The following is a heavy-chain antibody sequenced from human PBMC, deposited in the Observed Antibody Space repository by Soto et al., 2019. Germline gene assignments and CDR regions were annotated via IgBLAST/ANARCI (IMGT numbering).Heavy chain of an antibody. CDR1: GFTFSDYY. J-gene: IGHJ4*02. Sequence: QVQLVESGGGLVKPGGSLRLSCAASGFTFSDYYMSWIRQAPGKGLEWVSYISGRSRYTNYADSVKGRFTISRDNAKNSLYMQMNSLRAEDTAVYYCARVLANYFDSWGQGTLVTVSS. V-gene: IGHV3-11*06. CDR3: ARVLANYFDS. CDR2: ISGRSRYT.